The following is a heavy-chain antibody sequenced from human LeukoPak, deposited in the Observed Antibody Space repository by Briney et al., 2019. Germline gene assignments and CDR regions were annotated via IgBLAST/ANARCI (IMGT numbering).Heavy chain of an antibody. Sequence: GGSLRLSCAASGFTFSSYGMHWVRQAPGKGLEWVAVISYDGSNKYYADSVKGRFTISRDNSKNTLYLQMNSLRAEDTAVYYCAKSGRYFDWLPLDYWGQGTLVTVSS. J-gene: IGHJ4*02. D-gene: IGHD3-9*01. CDR3: AKSGRYFDWLPLDY. CDR1: GFTFSSYG. CDR2: ISYDGSNK. V-gene: IGHV3-30*18.